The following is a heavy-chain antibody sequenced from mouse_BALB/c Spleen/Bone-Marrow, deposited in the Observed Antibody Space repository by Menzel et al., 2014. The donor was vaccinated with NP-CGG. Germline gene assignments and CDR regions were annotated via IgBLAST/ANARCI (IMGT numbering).Heavy chain of an antibody. CDR3: SSGGNLDDFDY. V-gene: IGHV5-17*02. CDR1: GFTFSSFG. J-gene: IGHJ2*01. CDR2: ISSVSSTI. Sequence: EVHLVESGGGLVQPGGSRKLSCAASGFTFSSFGMHWVRQAPEKGLEWVAYISSVSSTIYYADTVKGRFTISRDNPKNTLFLQMTSLRSEDTAMYCCSSGGNLDDFDYWGQGTTFTFSS.